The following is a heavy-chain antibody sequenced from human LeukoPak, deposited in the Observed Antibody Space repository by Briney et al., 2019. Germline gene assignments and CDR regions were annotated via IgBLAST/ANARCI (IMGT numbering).Heavy chain of an antibody. CDR1: GYTFTGYY. D-gene: IGHD4-17*01. J-gene: IGHJ5*02. Sequence: GASVKVPCKASGYTFTGYYMHWVRQAPGQGLEWMGWINPNSGGTNYAQKFQGRVTMTRDTSISTAYMELSRLRSDDTAVYYCARRVTTILNWFDPWGQGTLVTVSS. CDR2: INPNSGGT. V-gene: IGHV1-2*02. CDR3: ARRVTTILNWFDP.